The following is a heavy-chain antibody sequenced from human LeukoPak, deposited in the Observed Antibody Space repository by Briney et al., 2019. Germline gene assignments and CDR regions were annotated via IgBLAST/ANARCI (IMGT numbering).Heavy chain of an antibody. J-gene: IGHJ4*02. Sequence: ASVKVSCKASGYTFTSYYMHWVRQAPGQGPEWMGIINPSGGSTSYAQKFQGRVTMTRDTSTSTVYMELSSLRSEDTAVYYCARGCGGDCYATNFDYWGQGTLVTVSS. CDR2: INPSGGST. CDR3: ARGCGGDCYATNFDY. D-gene: IGHD2-21*02. V-gene: IGHV1-46*01. CDR1: GYTFTSYY.